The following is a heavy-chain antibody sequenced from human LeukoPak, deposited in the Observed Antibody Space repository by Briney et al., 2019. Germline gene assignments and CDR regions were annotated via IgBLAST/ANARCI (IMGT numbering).Heavy chain of an antibody. V-gene: IGHV3-49*04. CDR1: GFTFGDYA. CDR2: IRSKAAGGAT. J-gene: IGHJ4*02. CDR3: TRDGREAVAAYYFDY. D-gene: IGHD6-19*01. Sequence: GGSLRLSCTASGFTFGDYAMNWVRQAPGKGLEWVGFIRSKAAGGATEYAESVKGKCTISRHDSKSIAYLQMNCLKTEDTAVYYCTRDGREAVAAYYFDYWGQGTLVTVSS.